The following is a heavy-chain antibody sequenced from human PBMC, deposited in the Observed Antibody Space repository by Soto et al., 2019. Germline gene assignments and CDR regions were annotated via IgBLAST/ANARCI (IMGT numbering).Heavy chain of an antibody. Sequence: EVQVLESGGGLVQPGGSLRLSCAASGFTFSSDAMSWVRQAPGKGLEWVSSISGSGGSTYYADSVKGRFTISRDNSKNTLYLQMNSLRAEDTAVYYCAKDPGEDTYWFDYWGQGTLVTVSS. V-gene: IGHV3-23*01. CDR3: AKDPGEDTYWFDY. CDR2: ISGSGGST. D-gene: IGHD2-8*02. CDR1: GFTFSSDA. J-gene: IGHJ4*02.